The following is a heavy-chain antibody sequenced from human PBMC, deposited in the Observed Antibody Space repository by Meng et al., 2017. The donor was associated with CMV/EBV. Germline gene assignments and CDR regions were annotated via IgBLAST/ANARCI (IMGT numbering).Heavy chain of an antibody. D-gene: IGHD4-11*01. CDR2: ISSNGGST. CDR1: GFTFSSYA. CDR3: ARVGEVTTGDYYYYGMDV. J-gene: IGHJ6*02. Sequence: GESLKISCAASGFTFSSYAMHWVRQAPGKGLEYVSAISSNGGSTYYADPVKGRFTISRDNSKNTLYLQMGSLRAEDMAVYYCARVGEVTTGDYYYYGMDVWGQGTTVTVSS. V-gene: IGHV3-64*02.